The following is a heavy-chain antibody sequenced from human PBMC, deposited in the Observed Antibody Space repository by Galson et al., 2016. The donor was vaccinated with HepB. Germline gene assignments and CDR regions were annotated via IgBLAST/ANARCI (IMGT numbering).Heavy chain of an antibody. CDR3: VKDRVRDGHPNFYY. D-gene: IGHD5-24*01. Sequence: SLRLSCAASGFSFSSYAMDWVRQAPGKGLGFVSGITNNGDTTDYADSVKGRFTISRDNSKNTLYLQMSSLRAEDTAVYYCVKDRVRDGHPNFYYWGQGTLVTVSS. J-gene: IGHJ4*02. CDR1: GFSFSSYA. CDR2: ITNNGDTT. V-gene: IGHV3-64D*06.